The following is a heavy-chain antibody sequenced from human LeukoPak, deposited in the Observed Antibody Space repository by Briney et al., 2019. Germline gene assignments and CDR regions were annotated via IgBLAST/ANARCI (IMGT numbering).Heavy chain of an antibody. CDR2: ISYDGSNK. CDR1: GFTFSSYA. D-gene: IGHD3-10*01. CDR3: ARGITMVRGSNFDY. J-gene: IGHJ4*02. V-gene: IGHV3-30-3*01. Sequence: GGSLRLSCAASGFTFSSYAMHWVRQAPGKGLEWVAVISYDGSNKYYADSVKGRFTISRDNSKNTLYLQMNSLRAEDTAVYYCARGITMVRGSNFDYWGQGTLVTVSS.